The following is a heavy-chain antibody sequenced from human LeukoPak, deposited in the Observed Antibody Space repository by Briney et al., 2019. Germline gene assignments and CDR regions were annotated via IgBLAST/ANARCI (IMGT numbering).Heavy chain of an antibody. V-gene: IGHV3-33*03. J-gene: IGHJ4*02. CDR2: IWYDGSNK. CDR1: GFTFSNYG. CDR3: TSSGSYYVFDS. D-gene: IGHD1-26*01. Sequence: GGSLRLSCAASGFTFSNYGMHWVRQAPGKGLEWVAVIWYDGSNKYYGDSVKGRSTISRDNAKNSLYLQMNSLRTEDTALYYCTSSGSYYVFDSWGQGTLVTVSS.